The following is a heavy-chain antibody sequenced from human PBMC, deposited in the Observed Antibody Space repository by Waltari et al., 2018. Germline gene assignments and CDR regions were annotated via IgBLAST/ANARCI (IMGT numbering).Heavy chain of an antibody. V-gene: IGHV3-30*02. CDR1: GLTFSRYD. J-gene: IGHJ4*02. CDR2: IRYDGSRK. CDR3: ATEMSTSSPAL. D-gene: IGHD3-3*02. Sequence: QVYLVESGGGAVLPGGSLRISCGASGLTFSRYDMHWVRQAPGKGVEWVALIRYDGSRKVYADSVKARFTISRDNSRDTLFLEMNSLTHADTAMYYCATEMSTSSPALWGRGTLVTVSS.